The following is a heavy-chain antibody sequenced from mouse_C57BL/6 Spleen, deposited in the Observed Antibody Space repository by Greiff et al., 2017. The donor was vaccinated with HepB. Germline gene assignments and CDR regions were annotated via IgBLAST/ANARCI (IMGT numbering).Heavy chain of an antibody. V-gene: IGHV1-81*01. D-gene: IGHD1-1*01. CDR1: GYTFTSYG. J-gene: IGHJ2*01. CDR3: ARTGGDYYGSSAYFDY. CDR2: IYPRSGNT. Sequence: VQLQQSGAELARPGASVKLSCKASGYTFTSYGISWVKQRTGQGLEWIGEIYPRSGNTYYNEKFKGKATLTADKSSSTVYMELRSLTSEDSAVYFCARTGGDYYGSSAYFDYWGQGTTLTVSS.